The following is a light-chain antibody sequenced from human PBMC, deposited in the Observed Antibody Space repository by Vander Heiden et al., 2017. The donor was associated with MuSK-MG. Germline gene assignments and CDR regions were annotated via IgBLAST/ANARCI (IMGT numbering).Light chain of an antibody. CDR2: DVS. CDR3: CSYAGSYVV. Sequence: QSALTQPRSVPGSPGQSVTISCTGTSSVVGGYNCVSWYQQRPGNAPKLMIYDVSTRPSGVPDRFSGSKSGNTASLTISGLQAEDEADYYCCSYAGSYVVFGGGTKLTVL. V-gene: IGLV2-11*01. CDR1: SSVVGGYNC. J-gene: IGLJ2*01.